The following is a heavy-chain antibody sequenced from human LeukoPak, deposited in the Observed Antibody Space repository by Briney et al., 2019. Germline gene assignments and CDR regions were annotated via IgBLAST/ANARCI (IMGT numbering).Heavy chain of an antibody. CDR2: VDPRDGGT. V-gene: IGHV1-24*01. CDR3: ATFIPRPNDYGDYLYYYYGMDA. J-gene: IGHJ6*02. D-gene: IGHD4-17*01. Sequence: ASVKVSCKVSGNTLTELSMPWVRQAPGKGLEWMGGVDPRDGGTFYAQRFQGRVTMTEDTSTDTAYMELSSLRSEDTAIYYCATFIPRPNDYGDYLYYYYGMDAWGQGTTVTVSS. CDR1: GNTLTELS.